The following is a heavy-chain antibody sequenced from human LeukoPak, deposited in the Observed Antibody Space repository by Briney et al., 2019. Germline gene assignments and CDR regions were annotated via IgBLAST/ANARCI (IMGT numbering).Heavy chain of an antibody. J-gene: IGHJ4*02. CDR2: ISGSGGST. Sequence: GGSLRLSCAASGFTFSSYAMSWVRQAPGKGLEWVSAISGSGGSTYYADSVKGRFTISRDNSKNTLYLQMNSLRAEDTAVYYCARRRHEYYYDSSGSKYYFDYWGQGTLVTVSS. V-gene: IGHV3-23*01. CDR1: GFTFSSYA. D-gene: IGHD3-22*01. CDR3: ARRRHEYYYDSSGSKYYFDY.